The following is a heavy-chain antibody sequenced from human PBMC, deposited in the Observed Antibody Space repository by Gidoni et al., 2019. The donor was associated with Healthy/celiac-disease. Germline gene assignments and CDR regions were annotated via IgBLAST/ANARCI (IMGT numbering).Heavy chain of an antibody. Sequence: QVQLQQWGAGLLKPSETLSLTCAVSGGSFSGYYWSWIRQPPGKGLEVIGEINHSGSTNYNPSLKRRVTISVDTSKNQFSLKLSSVTAADTAVYYCARGVGLDWFDPWGQGTLVTVSS. J-gene: IGHJ5*02. CDR2: INHSGST. CDR3: ARGVGLDWFDP. CDR1: GGSFSGYY. V-gene: IGHV4-34*01. D-gene: IGHD1-26*01.